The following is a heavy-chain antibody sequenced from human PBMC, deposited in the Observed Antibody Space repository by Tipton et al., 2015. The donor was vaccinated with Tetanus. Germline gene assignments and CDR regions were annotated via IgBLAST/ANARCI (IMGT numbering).Heavy chain of an antibody. CDR3: ARALTGDARYFDL. V-gene: IGHV5-51*01. Sequence: SGAEVKKPGESLKISCKGSGNSFTSYWIGWVRQMPGEGLEWMGIIYLGDSDTRYSPSFQGQVTISADKSISTAYLQWSSLKASDTAMYYCARALTGDARYFDLWGRGTLVTVSS. CDR2: IYLGDSDT. D-gene: IGHD7-27*01. J-gene: IGHJ2*01. CDR1: GNSFTSYW.